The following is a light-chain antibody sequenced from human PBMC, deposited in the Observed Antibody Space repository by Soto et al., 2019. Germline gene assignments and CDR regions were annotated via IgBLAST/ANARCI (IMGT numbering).Light chain of an antibody. J-gene: IGLJ3*02. V-gene: IGLV1-40*01. CDR2: GNT. CDR1: GSNIGAVFA. Sequence: QSVLTQPPSVPGAPGQGVTIACTGNGSNIGAVFAVHWYQQLPATAPKLLISGNTNRPSGVPDRFSGSKSGTSASLAVTWLQTEDEADYYCQSYDNSLAAWVFGGGTKLTVL. CDR3: QSYDNSLAAWV.